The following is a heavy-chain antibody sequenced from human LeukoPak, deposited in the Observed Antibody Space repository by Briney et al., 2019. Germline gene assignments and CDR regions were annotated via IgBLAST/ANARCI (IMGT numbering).Heavy chain of an antibody. J-gene: IGHJ4*02. CDR3: AGGGGVGAKY. D-gene: IGHD1-26*01. V-gene: IGHV3-53*01. Sequence: GGSLRLSCAASEFTVSNNHMSWVRQAPGKGLEWVSVTYISGNTYYADSVKGRFTISSDNSNNTLYLQMNSLSVEDTAVYYWAGGGGVGAKYWGQGTLVTVSS. CDR2: TYISGNT. CDR1: EFTVSNNH.